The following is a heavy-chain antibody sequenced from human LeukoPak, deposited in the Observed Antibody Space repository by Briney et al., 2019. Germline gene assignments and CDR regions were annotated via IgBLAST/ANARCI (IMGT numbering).Heavy chain of an antibody. CDR3: ARQATGTTNIFDY. J-gene: IGHJ4*02. V-gene: IGHV4-39*01. CDR1: GGSISSSSYY. Sequence: KPSETLSLTCTVSGGSISSSSYYWGWIRQPPGKGLEWIGSIYYSGSTYYNPSLKSRVTISVDTSKNQFSLKLSSVTAADTAVYYCARQATGTTNIFDYWGQGTLVTVSS. CDR2: IYYSGST. D-gene: IGHD1-7*01.